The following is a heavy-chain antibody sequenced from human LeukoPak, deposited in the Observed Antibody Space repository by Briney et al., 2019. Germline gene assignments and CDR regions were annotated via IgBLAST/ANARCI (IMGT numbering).Heavy chain of an antibody. D-gene: IGHD3-3*01. Sequence: GGSLRLSCAASGFTFSSYSMIWVRQAPGKGLEWVSSISSSSSYIYYADSVKGRFTIPRDNAKNTLYLQMNSLRAEDTAVYYCASTIFGVVTPMDVWGQGTTVTVSS. V-gene: IGHV3-21*01. CDR1: GFTFSSYS. J-gene: IGHJ6*02. CDR2: ISSSSSYI. CDR3: ASTIFGVVTPMDV.